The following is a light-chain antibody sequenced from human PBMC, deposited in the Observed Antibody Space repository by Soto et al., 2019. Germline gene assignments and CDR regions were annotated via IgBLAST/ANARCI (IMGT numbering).Light chain of an antibody. CDR1: QSVRGTS. CDR2: GAS. Sequence: DNVLPQSRGTVSLSPGERANSSCRSSQSVRGTSLAWYQQKPGQAPRLLIYGASNRATGTPDRFGVRASGTGFTAILIKLSREEFALYKGLECGSSGAVGQGTKVDTK. V-gene: IGKV3-20*01. J-gene: IGKJ1*01. CDR3: LECGSSGA.